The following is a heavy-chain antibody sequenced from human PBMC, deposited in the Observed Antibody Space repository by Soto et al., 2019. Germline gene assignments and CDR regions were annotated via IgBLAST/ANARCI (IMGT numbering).Heavy chain of an antibody. D-gene: IGHD6-13*01. V-gene: IGHV1-3*04. Sequence: ASVKVSCKASGITSTTYAIHWVRQAPGQGLEWMGWINTGNGNTRYSQRFLGRVSLTTDTSASTASMDLSSLTSEAMAVYYCARDSSSFDN. CDR3: ARDSSSFDN. CDR1: GITSTTYA. CDR2: INTGNGNT. J-gene: IGHJ4*01.